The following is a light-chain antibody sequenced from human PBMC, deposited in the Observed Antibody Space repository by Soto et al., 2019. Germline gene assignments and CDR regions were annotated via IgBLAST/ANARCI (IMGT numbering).Light chain of an antibody. CDR2: EVT. V-gene: IGLV2-14*01. J-gene: IGLJ3*02. CDR3: ISYTSSYTWV. CDR1: SSDVGGHNF. Sequence: QSVLTQPASVSGSPGQSITISCTGTSSDVGGHNFVSWFQQHPGKAPKLMIYEVTNRPSGVSARFSASKSGNTASLTISGLQAEDEADYYCISYTSSYTWVFGGGTQLTVL.